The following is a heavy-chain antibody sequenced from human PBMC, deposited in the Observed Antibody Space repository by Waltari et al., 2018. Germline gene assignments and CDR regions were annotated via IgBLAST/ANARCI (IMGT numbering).Heavy chain of an antibody. CDR3: LKKNDEVYDRNGLVYDAFDV. J-gene: IGHJ3*01. V-gene: IGHV3-9*01. D-gene: IGHD3-22*01. Sequence: GSLVHPGRSLRLSCAASGFTFDDYAMHWVRQAPGKGLEWVAGINWNSDSIGYGDSVKGRFTISRDNARNSLYLQMNSLTTEDTAVYYCLKKNDEVYDRNGLVYDAFDVWGQGTMVTVST. CDR2: INWNSDSI. CDR1: GFTFDDYA.